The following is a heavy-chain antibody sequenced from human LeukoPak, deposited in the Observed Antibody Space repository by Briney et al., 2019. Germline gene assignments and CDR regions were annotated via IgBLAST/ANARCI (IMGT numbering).Heavy chain of an antibody. CDR1: GGSISSYY. CDR2: IYFSGGT. Sequence: SETLSLTCTVSGGSISSYYWSWIRQPPGKGLEWIGYIYFSGGTNYNPSLKSRVTISVDTSKNQFSLKLSSVTAADTAVYYCARVPYCSSTSCYGAPRSYGMDVWGQGTTVTVSS. D-gene: IGHD2-2*01. CDR3: ARVPYCSSTSCYGAPRSYGMDV. V-gene: IGHV4-59*01. J-gene: IGHJ6*02.